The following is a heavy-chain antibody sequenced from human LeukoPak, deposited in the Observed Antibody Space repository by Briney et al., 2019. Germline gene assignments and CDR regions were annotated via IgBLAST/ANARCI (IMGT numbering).Heavy chain of an antibody. D-gene: IGHD2-15*01. CDR1: GFTFSSYG. Sequence: GGSLRLSCAASGFTFSSYGMHWVRQAPGKGLEWVAVISYDGSNKYYADSVKGRFTISRDNSKNTLYLQMNSLRAEDTALYYCARVRLGYCSGGSCSRGGTPMYVWGKGTTVTISS. CDR3: ARVRLGYCSGGSCSRGGTPMYV. CDR2: ISYDGSNK. V-gene: IGHV3-30*03. J-gene: IGHJ6*03.